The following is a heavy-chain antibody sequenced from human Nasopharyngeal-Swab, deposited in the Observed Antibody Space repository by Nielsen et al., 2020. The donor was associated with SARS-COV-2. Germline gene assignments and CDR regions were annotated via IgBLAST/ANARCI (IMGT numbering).Heavy chain of an antibody. D-gene: IGHD6-13*01. J-gene: IGHJ6*02. CDR3: AKHRKGIAAAGGMDV. V-gene: IGHV3-23*01. CDR1: GFTFSSYA. Sequence: GESLKISCAASGFTFSSYAMSWVRQAPGKGLEWVSAISGSGGSTYYADSVKGRFTISRDSSKNTLYLQMNSLRAEDTAIYYCAKHRKGIAAAGGMDVWGQGTTVTVSS. CDR2: ISGSGGST.